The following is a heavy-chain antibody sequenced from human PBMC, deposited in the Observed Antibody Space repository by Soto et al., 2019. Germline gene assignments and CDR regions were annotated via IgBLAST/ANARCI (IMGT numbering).Heavy chain of an antibody. D-gene: IGHD3-3*01. CDR1: GFTFSSYA. V-gene: IGHV3-23*01. CDR2: ISGSGGST. CDR3: AKLDYDFWSGYFCGPPGAGFQH. J-gene: IGHJ1*01. Sequence: EVQLLESGGGLVQPGGSLRLSCAASGFTFSSYAMSWVRQAPGKALEWVSAISGSGGSTYYADSVKGRFTISRDNSKNTLYLQMNSLRAEDTAVYYCAKLDYDFWSGYFCGPPGAGFQHWGQGTLVTVSS.